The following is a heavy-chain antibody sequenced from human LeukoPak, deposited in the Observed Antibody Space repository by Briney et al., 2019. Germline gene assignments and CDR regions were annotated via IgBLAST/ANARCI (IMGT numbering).Heavy chain of an antibody. D-gene: IGHD3-22*01. CDR3: ANRDSSGSWFDP. V-gene: IGHV1-69*13. Sequence: AASVKVSCKASGGTFSSYAISWVRQAPGQGLEWMGGIIPIFGTANYAQKFQGRVTITADESTSTAYMELSSLRSEDTAVYYCANRDSSGSWFDPRGQGTLVTVSS. CDR2: IIPIFGTA. J-gene: IGHJ5*02. CDR1: GGTFSSYA.